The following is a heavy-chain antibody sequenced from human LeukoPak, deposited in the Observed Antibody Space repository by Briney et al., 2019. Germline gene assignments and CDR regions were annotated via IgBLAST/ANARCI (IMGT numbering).Heavy chain of an antibody. CDR2: IYYSGST. J-gene: IGHJ4*02. CDR3: ARVAGGTTLIDY. D-gene: IGHD1-1*01. V-gene: IGHV4-59*01. CDR1: GGXISSYY. Sequence: SETLSLTCTVSGGXISSYYWSWIRQPPGKGLEWIGYIYYSGSTNYNPSLKSRVTISVDTSKNQFSLKLSSVTAADTAVYYCARVAGGTTLIDYWGQGTLVAVSS.